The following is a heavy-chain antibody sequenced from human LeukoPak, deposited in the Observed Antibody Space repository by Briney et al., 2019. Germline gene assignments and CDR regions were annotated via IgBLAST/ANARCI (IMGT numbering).Heavy chain of an antibody. V-gene: IGHV4-4*07. Sequence: SETLSLTCTVSGGSIRSYNWTWIRQSAGKGLEWIGRIDTSVSTNYNPPLRSRVTMSVDTSKNQFSLKLSSVTAADTAVYYCARDCITTNCYRYWGQGTLVTVSS. D-gene: IGHD2-2*01. CDR3: ARDCITTNCYRY. CDR1: GGSIRSYN. CDR2: IDTSVST. J-gene: IGHJ4*02.